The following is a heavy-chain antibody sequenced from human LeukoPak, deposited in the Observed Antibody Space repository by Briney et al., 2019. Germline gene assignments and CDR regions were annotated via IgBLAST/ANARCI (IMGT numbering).Heavy chain of an antibody. CDR3: PSDSPLVEAIDS. D-gene: IGHD1-26*01. V-gene: IGHV4-31*01. Sequence: PSQTLCLTCTVSGGSISCLGYHCSSIRRHPGEGLEWIGDIYYCGRTYYSPSIKTLVTITEDSSKNQISLTLSSVTAAYTAGYYRPSDSPLVEAIDSWGQGTLVTVSS. J-gene: IGHJ4*02. CDR1: GGSISCLGYH. CDR2: IYYCGRT.